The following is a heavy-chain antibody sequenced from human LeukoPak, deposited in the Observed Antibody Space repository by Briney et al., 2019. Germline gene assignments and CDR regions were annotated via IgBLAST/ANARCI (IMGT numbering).Heavy chain of an antibody. Sequence: GGSLRLSCAASGFTFSSYSMNWVRQAPGKGLEWVSSISSSSSYIYYADSVKGRSTISRDNAKNSLYLQMNSLRAEDTAVYYCARSDTSGYYALDYWGQGTLVTVSS. CDR1: GFTFSSYS. CDR2: ISSSSSYI. D-gene: IGHD3-22*01. CDR3: ARSDTSGYYALDY. V-gene: IGHV3-21*01. J-gene: IGHJ4*02.